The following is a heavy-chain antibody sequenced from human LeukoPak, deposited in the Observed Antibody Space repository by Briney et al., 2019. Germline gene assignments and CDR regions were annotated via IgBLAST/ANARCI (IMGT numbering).Heavy chain of an antibody. V-gene: IGHV4-59*01. J-gene: IGHJ4*02. CDR3: ARQYCSSTNCYYFDH. CDR2: IYYSGST. Sequence: SETLSPTCTVSGGSISSYFWSWIRQPPGKGLEWIGYIYYSGSTNYNPSLKSRVTISVDTSKNQFSLRLNSVTAADTAVYYCARQYCSSTNCYYFDHWGQGTLVTVSS. CDR1: GGSISSYF. D-gene: IGHD2-2*01.